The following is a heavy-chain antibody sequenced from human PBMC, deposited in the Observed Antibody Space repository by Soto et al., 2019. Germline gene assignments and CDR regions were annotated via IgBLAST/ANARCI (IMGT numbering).Heavy chain of an antibody. CDR3: ARGGRWLQSPSFDY. Sequence: GGSLRLSCAASGFTFRSYSMNWVRQAPGKGLEWVSYISSSSSTIYYADSVKGRFTISRDNAKNSLYLQMNSLRDEDTAVYYCARGGRWLQSPSFDYWGQGTLVTVSS. V-gene: IGHV3-48*02. J-gene: IGHJ4*02. D-gene: IGHD5-12*01. CDR1: GFTFRSYS. CDR2: ISSSSSTI.